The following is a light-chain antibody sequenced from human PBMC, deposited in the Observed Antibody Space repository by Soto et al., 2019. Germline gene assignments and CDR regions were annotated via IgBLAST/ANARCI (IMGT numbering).Light chain of an antibody. CDR3: QHYNSYSEA. V-gene: IGKV1-5*03. J-gene: IGKJ1*01. CDR1: QSISSW. CDR2: KAS. Sequence: DIQMTQSPSIVSASVGDRVTITCRASQSISSWLAWYQQKPGKAPKLLIYKASTLKSGVPSRFSGSGSGTEFTLTISSLQPDDFATYYCQHYNSYSEAFGQGTKV.